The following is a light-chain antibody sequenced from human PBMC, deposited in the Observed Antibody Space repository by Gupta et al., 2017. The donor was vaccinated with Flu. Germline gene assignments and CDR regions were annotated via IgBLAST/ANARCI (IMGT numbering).Light chain of an antibody. CDR3: QQRSNGPPSLT. CDR1: QSVSSY. CDR2: DAS. J-gene: IGKJ4*01. V-gene: IGKV3-11*01. Sequence: EIVLTQSPATLSLSPGERATLSCRASQSVSSYLAWYQQKPGQAPRLLIYDASNRATGIPARFSGSGAGTDFTLTISSREPEDFATYYCQQRSNGPPSLTFGGGTKVEIK.